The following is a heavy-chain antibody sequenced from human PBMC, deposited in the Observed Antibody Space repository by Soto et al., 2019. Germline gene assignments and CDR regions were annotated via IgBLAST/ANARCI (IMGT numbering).Heavy chain of an antibody. CDR2: IYWDDSK. V-gene: IGHV2-5*02. CDR1: GFSLTTDRVG. J-gene: IGHJ4*02. Sequence: QITLKESGPTLVKPTQTLTLTCTFSGFSLTTDRVGVGWIRQPPGEALEWLAVIYWDDSKTYRPSLESRLTITQETPKNQVALTMTNMDSLDTATYYCEHAYGGRSLYWGQGTLVTVSS. D-gene: IGHD1-26*01. CDR3: EHAYGGRSLY.